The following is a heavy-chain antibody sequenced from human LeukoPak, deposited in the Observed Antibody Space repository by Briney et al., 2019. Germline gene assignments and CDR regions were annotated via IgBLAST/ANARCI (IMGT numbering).Heavy chain of an antibody. Sequence: SETLSLTCTVSGGSISSSSYYWGWIRQPPGKGLEWIGSIYYSGSTYYNPSLKSRITMSVDTSKNQFSLKLSSVTAADTAVYYCARGGLHSSSWYPRTDGRAFDIWGQGTMVTVSS. CDR1: GGSISSSSYY. CDR2: IYYSGST. CDR3: ARGGLHSSSWYPRTDGRAFDI. J-gene: IGHJ3*02. V-gene: IGHV4-39*07. D-gene: IGHD6-13*01.